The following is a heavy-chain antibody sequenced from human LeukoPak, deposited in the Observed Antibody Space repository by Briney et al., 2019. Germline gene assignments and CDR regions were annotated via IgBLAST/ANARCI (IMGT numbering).Heavy chain of an antibody. CDR3: ARVPHDSSGYNY. D-gene: IGHD3-22*01. CDR1: GGSFSGYY. J-gene: IGHJ4*02. CDR2: INHSGST. V-gene: IGHV4-34*01. Sequence: KPSETLSLTCAVYGGSFSGYYWSWIRQPPGKGLEWIGEINHSGSTNYNPSLKSRVTISVDTSKNQFSLKLSSVTAADTAVYYCARVPHDSSGYNYWGQGTLATVSS.